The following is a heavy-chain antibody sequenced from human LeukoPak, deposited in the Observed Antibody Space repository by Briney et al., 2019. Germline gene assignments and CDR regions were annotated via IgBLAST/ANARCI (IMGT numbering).Heavy chain of an antibody. V-gene: IGHV4-34*01. CDR3: ARDTVPGDSFDI. Sequence: PSETLSLTCAVYGGSFSGNYWSWIRQPPGKGLEWIGEIHPSGSTNYNPSLKRRVSISVDTSKNQFSLKLTSVTAADTAVYYCARDTVPGDSFDIWGQGTMVTVSS. J-gene: IGHJ3*02. CDR1: GGSFSGNY. CDR2: IHPSGST.